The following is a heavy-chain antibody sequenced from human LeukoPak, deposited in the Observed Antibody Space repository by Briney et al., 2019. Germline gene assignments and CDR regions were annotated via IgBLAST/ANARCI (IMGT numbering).Heavy chain of an antibody. CDR1: GFTVSSNY. J-gene: IGHJ3*02. CDR3: ATFLSKTYYDILTGPAESPDAFDI. D-gene: IGHD3-9*01. Sequence: QTGGSLRLSCAASGFTVSSNYMSWVRQAPGKGLEWVSVIYSGGSTYYADSVKGRFTISRDNSKNTLYLQMNSLRAEDTAVYYCATFLSKTYYDILTGPAESPDAFDIWGQGTMVTVSS. V-gene: IGHV3-53*01. CDR2: IYSGGST.